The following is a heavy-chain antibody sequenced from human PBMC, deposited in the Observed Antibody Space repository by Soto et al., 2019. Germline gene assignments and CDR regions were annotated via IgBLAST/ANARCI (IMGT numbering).Heavy chain of an antibody. J-gene: IGHJ4*02. V-gene: IGHV1-8*01. Sequence: ASVKVSCKASGYTFTSYDINWVRQATGQGLEWMGWMNPNSGNTGYAQKFQGRVTMTRNTSISTAYMELSSLRSEDTAVYYCARGDSSGWSNPYYFDYWGQGTLVTVSS. CDR3: ARGDSSGWSNPYYFDY. D-gene: IGHD6-13*01. CDR1: GYTFTSYD. CDR2: MNPNSGNT.